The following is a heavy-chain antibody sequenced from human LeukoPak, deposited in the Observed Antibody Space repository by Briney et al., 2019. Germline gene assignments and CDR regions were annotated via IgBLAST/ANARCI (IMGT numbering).Heavy chain of an antibody. CDR3: ARPWLTCSGGSCYSYYFDY. D-gene: IGHD2-15*01. V-gene: IGHV3-7*01. CDR2: IKQDGSEK. Sequence: PGGSLRLSCAASGFTFSSYWMSWVRQAPGMGLEWVADIKQDGSEKYYVDSVKGRFTISRDNAKNSLYLQMNSLRAEDTAVYYCARPWLTCSGGSCYSYYFDYWGQGTLVTVST. CDR1: GFTFSSYW. J-gene: IGHJ4*02.